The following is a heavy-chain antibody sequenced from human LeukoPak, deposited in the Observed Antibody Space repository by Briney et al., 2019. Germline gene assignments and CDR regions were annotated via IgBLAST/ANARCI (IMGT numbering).Heavy chain of an antibody. J-gene: IGHJ6*02. CDR3: ARGIAAKDYYYGMDV. Sequence: PSQTLSLTCAVSGGSISSGGYSWSWIRQPPGKGLEWIGEINHSGSTNYNPSLKSRVTISVDTSKNQFSLKLSSVTAADTAVYYCARGIAAKDYYYGMDVWGQGTTVTVSS. D-gene: IGHD6-6*01. CDR1: GGSISSGGYS. V-gene: IGHV4-30-2*01. CDR2: INHSGST.